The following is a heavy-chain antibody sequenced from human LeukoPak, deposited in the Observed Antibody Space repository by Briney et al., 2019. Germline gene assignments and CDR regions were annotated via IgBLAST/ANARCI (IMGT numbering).Heavy chain of an antibody. CDR3: ATYRQVLLPFES. CDR2: IFPSGGEI. CDR1: GFTFSSYS. J-gene: IGHJ4*02. Sequence: GGSLRLSCAASGFTFSSYSMIWVRQPPGKGLEWVSSIFPSGGEIHYADSVRGRFTISRDNSKSILSLQMNSLRAEDTAIYYCATYRQVLLPFESWGQGTLVTVSS. D-gene: IGHD5-18*01. V-gene: IGHV3-23*01.